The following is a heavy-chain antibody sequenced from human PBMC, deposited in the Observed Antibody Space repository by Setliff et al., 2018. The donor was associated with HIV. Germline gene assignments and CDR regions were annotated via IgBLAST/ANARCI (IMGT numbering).Heavy chain of an antibody. D-gene: IGHD3-3*01. V-gene: IGHV4-4*08. CDR3: ARCYYNFWSGYPLDYMDV. CDR1: GGSISSHY. CDR2: IYTSGST. J-gene: IGHJ6*03. Sequence: PSETLSLTCTVSGGSISSHYWSWIRQPPGKGLEWIGHIYTSGSTNYNPSLKSRVTMSVGTSKNQFSLKLSSVTAADTAVYYCARCYYNFWSGYPLDYMDVWGKGTTVTDSS.